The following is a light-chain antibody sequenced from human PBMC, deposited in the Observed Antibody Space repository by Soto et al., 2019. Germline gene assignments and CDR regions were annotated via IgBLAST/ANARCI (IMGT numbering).Light chain of an antibody. J-gene: IGLJ1*01. CDR2: DVN. CDR1: SSDVGGYNY. V-gene: IGLV2-11*01. CDR3: SSYTSSSTDV. Sequence: QSVLTQPRSVSGSPGQSVTISCTGTSSDVGGYNYVSWYQQHPGKAPKLIIYDVNRRPSGVPDRFSGSKSGNTASLTISGLQAEDEADYYCSSYTSSSTDVFGTGTKVTVL.